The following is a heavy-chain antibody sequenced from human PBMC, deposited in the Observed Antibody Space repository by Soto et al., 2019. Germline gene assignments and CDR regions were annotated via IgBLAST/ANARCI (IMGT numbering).Heavy chain of an antibody. CDR3: ETRRYCSSTSCYEDFDY. D-gene: IGHD2-2*01. V-gene: IGHV1-24*01. CDR2: FDPEDGET. J-gene: IGHJ4*02. CDR1: GYTLTELS. Sequence: ASVKVSCKVSGYTLTELSMHWVRQAPGKGLEWMGGFDPEDGETIYAQKFQGRVTMTEDTSTDTAYMELSSLRSEDTAVYYCETRRYCSSTSCYEDFDYWGQGTLVTVSS.